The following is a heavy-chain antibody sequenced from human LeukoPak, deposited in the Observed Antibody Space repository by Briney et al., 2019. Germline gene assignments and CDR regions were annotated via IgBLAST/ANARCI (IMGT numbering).Heavy chain of an antibody. Sequence: GGSLRLSCAASGLTFSSYGMHWVRQAPGKGLEWVAVISYDGSNKYYADSVKGRFTISRDNSKNTLYLQMNSLRAEDTAVYYCAKDRNVWGNGAFDIWGQGTMVTVSS. CDR1: GLTFSSYG. CDR2: ISYDGSNK. J-gene: IGHJ3*02. D-gene: IGHD3-16*01. V-gene: IGHV3-30*18. CDR3: AKDRNVWGNGAFDI.